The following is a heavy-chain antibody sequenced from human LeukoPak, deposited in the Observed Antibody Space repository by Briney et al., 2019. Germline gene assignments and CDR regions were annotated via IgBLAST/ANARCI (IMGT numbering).Heavy chain of an antibody. CDR3: ARDMSTRVTPISYAFDV. D-gene: IGHD4-23*01. Sequence: GASVKVSCKASGYTFTGYYMHWVRQAPGQGLEWLGLINPNGDRTAYAPSFQGRVTMTRDTSTTTVYLELSSLRSEDAAVYYCARDMSTRVTPISYAFDVWGQGTLVTVSS. CDR1: GYTFTGYY. CDR2: INPNGDRT. J-gene: IGHJ3*01. V-gene: IGHV1-46*01.